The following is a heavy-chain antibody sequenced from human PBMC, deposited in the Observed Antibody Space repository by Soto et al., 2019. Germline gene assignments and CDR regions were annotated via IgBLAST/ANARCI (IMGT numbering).Heavy chain of an antibody. CDR1: GYTFTSYD. CDR3: ASRDSSGQPRYYYYYGMDV. D-gene: IGHD6-19*01. CDR2: MNPNSGNT. Sequence: ASVKVSCKASGYTFTSYDINWVRQATGQGLEWMGWMNPNSGNTGYAQKFQGRVTMTRNTSISTAYMELSSLRSEDTAVYYCASRDSSGQPRYYYYYGMDVWGQGTTVNVS. J-gene: IGHJ6*02. V-gene: IGHV1-8*01.